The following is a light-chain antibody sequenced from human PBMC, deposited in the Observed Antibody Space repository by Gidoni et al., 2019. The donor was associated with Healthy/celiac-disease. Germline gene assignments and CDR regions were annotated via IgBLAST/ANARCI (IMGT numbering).Light chain of an antibody. CDR2: AAS. Sequence: DIQLTQSPSSLSASVGDRVTITCRASQSISSYLNWYQQKPGKAPKLLIYAASSLQSGVPSRFSGSGSGTDFTLTISSLQPEDFATYYCQQSYSTHRTFDQXTKVEIK. J-gene: IGKJ1*01. V-gene: IGKV1-39*01. CDR1: QSISSY. CDR3: QQSYSTHRT.